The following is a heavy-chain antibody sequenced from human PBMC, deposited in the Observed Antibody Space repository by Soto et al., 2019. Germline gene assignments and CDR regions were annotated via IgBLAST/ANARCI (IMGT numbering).Heavy chain of an antibody. D-gene: IGHD3-22*01. J-gene: IGHJ2*01. Sequence: EVQLLESGGGLVQPGGSLRLSCAASGFAFSSYAMSWVRQAPGKGLEWVSAISGSGGSTYYADSVKGRFTISRDNSKNTLYLQMNSLRAEDTAVYYCAKGAVDSSGYYYVASWYFDLWGRGTLVTVSS. CDR2: ISGSGGST. V-gene: IGHV3-23*01. CDR1: GFAFSSYA. CDR3: AKGAVDSSGYYYVASWYFDL.